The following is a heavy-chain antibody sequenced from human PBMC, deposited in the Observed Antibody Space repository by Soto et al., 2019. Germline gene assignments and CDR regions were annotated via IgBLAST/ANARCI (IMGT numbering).Heavy chain of an antibody. J-gene: IGHJ6*02. CDR1: GGTFSSYA. V-gene: IGHV1-69*13. D-gene: IGHD6-13*01. Sequence: ASVKVSCKASGGTFSSYAISWVRQAPGQGLEWMGGIIPIFGTANYAQKFQGRVTITADESTSTAYMELSSLRSEDTAVYYCASGYTRLYYYYYGMDVWGQGTTVTVSS. CDR3: ASGYTRLYYYYYGMDV. CDR2: IIPIFGTA.